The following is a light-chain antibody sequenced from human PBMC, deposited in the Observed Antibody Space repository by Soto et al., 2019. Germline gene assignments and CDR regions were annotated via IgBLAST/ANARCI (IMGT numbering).Light chain of an antibody. J-gene: IGKJ2*01. CDR1: QSVSSTY. CDR3: XXXXXXXYT. Sequence: EIVLTQSPGTLSLSPGERATLSCRASQSVSSTYLAWYQHKPGQPPRLLIYGASSRATGIPDRFSGSGSGTDFTLTISRLEXXXXXXXXXXXXXXXXYTFGQGTKLEIK. V-gene: IGKV3-20*01. CDR2: GAS.